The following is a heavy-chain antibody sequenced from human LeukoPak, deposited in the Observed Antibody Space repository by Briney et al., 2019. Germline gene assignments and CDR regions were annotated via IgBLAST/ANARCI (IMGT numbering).Heavy chain of an antibody. CDR1: GGSISSSSYY. D-gene: IGHD3-22*01. V-gene: IGHV4-39*01. CDR2: IYYSGST. J-gene: IGHJ4*02. Sequence: SETLSLTCTVSGGSISSSSYYWGWIRQPPGKGLEWIGSIYYSGSTYYNPSLKSRVTISVDTSKHQFSLKLSSVTAADTAVYYCARQAYYYDSSGYYTPVDYWGQGTLVTVSS. CDR3: ARQAYYYDSSGYYTPVDY.